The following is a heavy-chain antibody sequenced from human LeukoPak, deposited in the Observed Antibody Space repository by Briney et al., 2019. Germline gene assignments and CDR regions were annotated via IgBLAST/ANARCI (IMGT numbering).Heavy chain of an antibody. CDR1: GGTFSSYA. Sequence: SVKVSCKASGGTFSSYAISWVRQAPGQGLEWMGGIIPIFGTANYAQKLQGRVTMTTDTSTSTAYMELRSLRSDDTAVYYCARVPYGDSGDYWGQGTLVTVSS. D-gene: IGHD4-17*01. V-gene: IGHV1-69*05. J-gene: IGHJ4*02. CDR2: IIPIFGTA. CDR3: ARVPYGDSGDY.